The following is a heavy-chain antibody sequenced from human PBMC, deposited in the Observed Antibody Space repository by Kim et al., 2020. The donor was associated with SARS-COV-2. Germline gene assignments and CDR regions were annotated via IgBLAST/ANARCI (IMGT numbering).Heavy chain of an antibody. CDR1: GFTFSSYS. V-gene: IGHV3-21*01. Sequence: GGSLRLSCAASGFTFSSYSMNWVRQAPGKGLEWVSSISSSSTYIHYTDSVKGRFTISRDNAKKSLYLQMNSLRVEDTAVYYCTRGERGGSPSDRNYYYSGLDAWGQGTTVTVSS. CDR3: TRGERGGSPSDRNYYYSGLDA. CDR2: ISSSSTYI. D-gene: IGHD1-26*01. J-gene: IGHJ6*02.